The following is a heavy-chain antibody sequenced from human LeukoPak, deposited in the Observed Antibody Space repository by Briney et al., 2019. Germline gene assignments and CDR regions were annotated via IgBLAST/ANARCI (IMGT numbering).Heavy chain of an antibody. D-gene: IGHD6-19*01. J-gene: IGHJ6*03. CDR1: GGSISSSNW. Sequence: SSETLSLTCAVFGGSISSSNWWSWVRQPPGKGLEWIGEIYHSGSANYNPSLNSRLTISVDKSKNQFSLKLNSVTAADTAVYYCARTVAGIGYYYYYMDVWGKGTTVTVSS. CDR3: ARTVAGIGYYYYYMDV. CDR2: IYHSGSA. V-gene: IGHV4-4*02.